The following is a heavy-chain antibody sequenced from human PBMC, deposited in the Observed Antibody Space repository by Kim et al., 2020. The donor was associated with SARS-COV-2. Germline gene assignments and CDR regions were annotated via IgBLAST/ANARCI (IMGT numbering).Heavy chain of an antibody. CDR3: AKSVGEYYYYYVLDV. J-gene: IGHJ6*02. D-gene: IGHD3-10*01. Sequence: GGSLRLSCDASGFIFMNYAMTWVRQAPGKGLEGVSAISGSGGSTDYVDSGKGRFTISRDTSKETVYLQMSSLRAEDTAVYFCAKSVGEYYYYYVLDVWGQGTTVIVSS. CDR1: GFIFMNYA. V-gene: IGHV3-23*01. CDR2: ISGSGGST.